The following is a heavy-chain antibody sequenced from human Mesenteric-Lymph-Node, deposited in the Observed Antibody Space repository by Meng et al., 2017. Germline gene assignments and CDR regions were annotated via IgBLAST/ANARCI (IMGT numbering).Heavy chain of an antibody. CDR2: IWYDGNKK. V-gene: IGHV3-33*08. CDR1: GFTFSSYG. Sequence: GGSLRLSCAASGFTFSSYGMHWVRQAPGKGLEWVAVIWYDGNKKYYADSVKGRFTISRDNAKNSLYLQMNSLRAEDTAVYYCARDPYGDYSGYWGQGTLVTVSS. D-gene: IGHD4-17*01. J-gene: IGHJ4*02. CDR3: ARDPYGDYSGY.